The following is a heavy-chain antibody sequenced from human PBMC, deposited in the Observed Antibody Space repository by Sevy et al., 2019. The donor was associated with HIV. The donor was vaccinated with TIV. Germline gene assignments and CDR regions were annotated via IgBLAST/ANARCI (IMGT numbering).Heavy chain of an antibody. CDR2: INWNGGST. Sequence: GGSLRLSCAASGFTFDDYGMSWVRQAPGKGLEWVSAINWNGGSTGYADSVKGRFTISRDNAKNSLYLQMNSLRAEDTALYYCARDPDYYGSGSPYYYYYYGMDVWGQGTTVTVSS. CDR1: GFTFDDYG. D-gene: IGHD3-10*01. J-gene: IGHJ6*02. V-gene: IGHV3-20*04. CDR3: ARDPDYYGSGSPYYYYYYGMDV.